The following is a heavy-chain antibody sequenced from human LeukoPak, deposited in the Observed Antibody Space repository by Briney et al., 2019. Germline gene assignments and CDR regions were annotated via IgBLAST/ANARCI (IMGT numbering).Heavy chain of an antibody. J-gene: IGHJ5*02. CDR2: ITTTGST. CDR3: AKGVAVTGSWYWFDP. D-gene: IGHD6-19*01. V-gene: IGHV3-23*01. CDR1: GFTSSSYA. Sequence: GGSLRLSCAASGFTSSSYAMNWVRQAPGKGLEWVSGITTTGSTYYADSVKGRFTISRDNSKNTLYLQMNSLRAEDTAIYYCAKGVAVTGSWYWFDPWGQGTLVTVSS.